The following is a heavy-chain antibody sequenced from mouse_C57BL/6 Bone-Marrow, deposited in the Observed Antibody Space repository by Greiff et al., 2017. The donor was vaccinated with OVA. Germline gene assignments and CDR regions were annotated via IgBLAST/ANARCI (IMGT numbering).Heavy chain of an antibody. CDR1: GYTFTSYW. CDR3: ESKRYVDV. V-gene: IGHV1-55*01. J-gene: IGHJ1*03. Sequence: QVHVKQPGAELVKPGASVKMSCKASGYTFTSYWITWVKQRPGQGLEWIGDIYPGSGSTNYNEKFKSKATLTVDTSSSTAYMQLISQTSEDSAVYYCESKRYVDVWGTGATVTVSS. CDR2: IYPGSGST.